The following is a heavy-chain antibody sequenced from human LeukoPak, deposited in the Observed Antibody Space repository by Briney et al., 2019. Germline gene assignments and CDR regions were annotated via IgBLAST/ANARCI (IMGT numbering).Heavy chain of an antibody. J-gene: IGHJ4*02. Sequence: ASVKVSCKVSGYTLTELSMHWVRQAPGKGLEWMGGFDPEDGETIYAQKFQGRATMTEDTSTDTAYMELSSLRSEDTAVYYCATPGGNDYGDYVVYWGQGTLVTVSS. D-gene: IGHD4-17*01. V-gene: IGHV1-24*01. CDR2: FDPEDGET. CDR3: ATPGGNDYGDYVVY. CDR1: GYTLTELS.